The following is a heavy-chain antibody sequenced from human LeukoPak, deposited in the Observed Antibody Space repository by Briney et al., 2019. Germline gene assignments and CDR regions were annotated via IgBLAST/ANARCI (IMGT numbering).Heavy chain of an antibody. D-gene: IGHD2-15*01. CDR1: GFTFDDYA. Sequence: GGSLRLSCAASGFTFDDYAMHWVRQAPGKGLEWVSGISWNSGSIGYADSVKGRFTISRDNAKNSLYLQMNSLRAEDTALYYCAKDIRRSGGSIDYWGQGTLATVSS. CDR3: AKDIRRSGGSIDY. J-gene: IGHJ4*02. CDR2: ISWNSGSI. V-gene: IGHV3-9*01.